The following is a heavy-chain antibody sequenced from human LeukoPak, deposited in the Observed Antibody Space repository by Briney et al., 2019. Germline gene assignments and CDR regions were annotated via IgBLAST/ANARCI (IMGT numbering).Heavy chain of an antibody. CDR3: AKDTSTRWYSSKPLPGDY. J-gene: IGHJ4*02. Sequence: GGSLRLSCTSSGFTFSSYAMSWVRQAPGKGLERVSGITGSGGNTYYADSVKGRFTISRDNSKNTLYLQMSSLRAEDTAIYYCAKDTSTRWYSSKPLPGDYWGQGTLVTVSS. V-gene: IGHV3-23*01. CDR2: ITGSGGNT. D-gene: IGHD6-13*01. CDR1: GFTFSSYA.